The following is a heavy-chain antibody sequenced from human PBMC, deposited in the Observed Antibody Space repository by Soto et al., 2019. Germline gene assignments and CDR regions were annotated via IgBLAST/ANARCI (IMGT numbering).Heavy chain of an antibody. Sequence: SETLSLTCTVSGGSISSYYWSWIRQPPGKGLEWIGYIYYSGSTNYNPSLKSRVTISVDTSKNQFSLKLSSATAADTAVYYCARDYYGSGSPPLGYWGQGTLVTVS. D-gene: IGHD3-10*01. CDR3: ARDYYGSGSPPLGY. CDR2: IYYSGST. CDR1: GGSISSYY. J-gene: IGHJ4*02. V-gene: IGHV4-59*01.